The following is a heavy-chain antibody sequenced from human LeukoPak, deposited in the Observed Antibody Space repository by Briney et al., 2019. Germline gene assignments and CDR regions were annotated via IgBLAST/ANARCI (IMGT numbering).Heavy chain of an antibody. Sequence: GGSLRLSCAASGFTFSSYAMSWVRQAQGKGLEWVSTISGNGGDTYYADSVKGRFTISRDNSKNTLYLQMNSLRAEDTAVYYCTDKYSYDYWGQGTLVTVSS. J-gene: IGHJ4*02. CDR2: ISGNGGDT. V-gene: IGHV3-23*01. CDR1: GFTFSSYA. D-gene: IGHD5-18*01. CDR3: TDKYSYDY.